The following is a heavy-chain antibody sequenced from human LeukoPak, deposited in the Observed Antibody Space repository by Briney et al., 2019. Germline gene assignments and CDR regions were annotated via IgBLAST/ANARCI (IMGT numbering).Heavy chain of an antibody. Sequence: SETLSLTCTVSGGSISSSSYYWGWIRQPPGKGLEWIGSIYYSGSTYYNPSLKSRVTISVDTSKNQFSLKLSSVTAADTAVYYCARRVHSSSWSSYFDYWGQETLVTVSS. D-gene: IGHD6-13*01. CDR1: GGSISSSSYY. CDR2: IYYSGST. CDR3: ARRVHSSSWSSYFDY. J-gene: IGHJ4*02. V-gene: IGHV4-39*07.